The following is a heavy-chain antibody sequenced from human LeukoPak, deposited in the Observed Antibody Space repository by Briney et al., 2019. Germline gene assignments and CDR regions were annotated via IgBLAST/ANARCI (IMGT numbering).Heavy chain of an antibody. CDR1: GFTFSSYA. V-gene: IGHV3-21*01. CDR2: ISSSSSYI. D-gene: IGHD3-16*02. Sequence: AGGSLRLSCAASGFTFSSYAMSWVRQAPGKGLEWVSSISSSSSYIYYADSVKGRFTISRDNAKNSLYLQMNSLRAEDTAVYYCARIGYDYVWGSYHKRPDYWGQGTLVTVSS. CDR3: ARIGYDYVWGSYHKRPDY. J-gene: IGHJ4*02.